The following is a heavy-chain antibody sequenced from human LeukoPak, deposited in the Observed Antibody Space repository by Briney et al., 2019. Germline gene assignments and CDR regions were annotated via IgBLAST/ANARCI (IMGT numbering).Heavy chain of an antibody. CDR3: VKGGKGISDSSGYYLFDY. D-gene: IGHD3-22*01. CDR2: ISSNGGST. CDR1: GFTFSSYA. V-gene: IGHV3-64D*09. Sequence: GGSLRLSCSASGFTFSSYAMHWVRQAPGEGLEYVSAISSNGGSTYYADSVKGRFTISRDNSKNTLYLQMSSLRAEDTAVYYCVKGGKGISDSSGYYLFDYWGQGTLVTVSS. J-gene: IGHJ4*02.